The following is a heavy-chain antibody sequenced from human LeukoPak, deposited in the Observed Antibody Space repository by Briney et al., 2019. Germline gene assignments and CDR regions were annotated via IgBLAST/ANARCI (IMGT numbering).Heavy chain of an antibody. D-gene: IGHD5-24*01. CDR3: AREPTLRDGYNYYDY. CDR2: IKQDGSEK. J-gene: IGHJ4*02. V-gene: IGHV3-7*03. CDR1: GFTFSSRDW. Sequence: GGSLRLSCVASGFTFSSRDWMTWVRQAPGKGLEWVANIKQDGSEKNYVDSVKGRFTISRDNAKNSVDLQMNSLRAEDTAVYYCAREPTLRDGYNYYDYWGQGTLVTVSS.